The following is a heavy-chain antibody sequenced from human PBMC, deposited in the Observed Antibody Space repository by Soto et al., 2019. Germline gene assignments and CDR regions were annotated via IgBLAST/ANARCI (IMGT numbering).Heavy chain of an antibody. CDR1: GFTFSSYA. V-gene: IGHV3-64D*08. D-gene: IGHD3-16*02. CDR3: VKDLMITFGGVIVPLFDY. CDR2: ISSNGGST. J-gene: IGHJ4*02. Sequence: GGSLRLSCSASGFTFSSYAMHWVRQAPGKGLEYVSAISSNGGSTYYADSVKGRFTISRDNSKNTLYLQMSSLRAEDTAVYYCVKDLMITFGGVIVPLFDYWGQGTLVTVSS.